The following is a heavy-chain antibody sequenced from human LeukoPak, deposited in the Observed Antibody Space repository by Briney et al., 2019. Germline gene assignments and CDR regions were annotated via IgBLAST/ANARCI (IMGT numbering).Heavy chain of an antibody. J-gene: IGHJ3*02. D-gene: IGHD3-22*01. V-gene: IGHV4-4*02. Sequence: PSGTLSLTCAVSGGSISSSNWWSWVRQPPGKGLEWIGEIYHSGSTNYNPSLKSRVTISVDKSKNQFSLKLSSVTAADTAVYYCARANPRITMIVVVITRAFDIWGQGTMVTVSS. CDR2: IYHSGST. CDR1: GGSISSSNW. CDR3: ARANPRITMIVVVITRAFDI.